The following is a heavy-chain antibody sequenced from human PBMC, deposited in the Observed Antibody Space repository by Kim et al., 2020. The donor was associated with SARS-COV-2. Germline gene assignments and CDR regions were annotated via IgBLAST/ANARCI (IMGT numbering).Heavy chain of an antibody. V-gene: IGHV3-9*01. CDR2: ISWNSGSI. J-gene: IGHJ4*02. CDR3: AKDKVPIVVVPAAGGDRGFFDY. D-gene: IGHD2-2*01. Sequence: GGSLRLSCAASGFTFDDYAMHWVRQAPGKGLEWVSGISWNSGSIGYADSVKGRFTISRDNAKNSLYLQMNSLRAEDTALYYCAKDKVPIVVVPAAGGDRGFFDYWGQGTLVTVSS. CDR1: GFTFDDYA.